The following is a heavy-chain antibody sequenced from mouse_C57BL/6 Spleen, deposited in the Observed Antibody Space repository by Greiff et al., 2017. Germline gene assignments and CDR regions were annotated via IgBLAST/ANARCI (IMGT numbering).Heavy chain of an antibody. CDR1: GYTFTSYW. Sequence: VQLQQPGAELVRPGTSVKLSCKASGYTFTSYWMHWVKQRPGQGLEWIGVIDPSDSYTNYNQKFKGKATLTVDKSSSTAYMQLSSLTSEDSAVYYCAKGSNYEDYAMDYWGQGTSVTVSS. CDR2: IDPSDSYT. D-gene: IGHD2-5*01. CDR3: AKGSNYEDYAMDY. V-gene: IGHV1-59*01. J-gene: IGHJ4*01.